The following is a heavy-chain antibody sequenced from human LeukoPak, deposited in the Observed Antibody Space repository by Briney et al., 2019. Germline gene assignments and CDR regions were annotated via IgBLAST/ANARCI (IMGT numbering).Heavy chain of an antibody. J-gene: IGHJ4*02. CDR1: GFTFSSYE. CDR3: SNGRTSSGTLQHDY. V-gene: IGHV3-48*03. D-gene: IGHD6-19*01. Sequence: SGGSLRLSCAASGFTFSSYEMNWVRQAPGKGLAWVSYISSSGSTIYYADSVKGRFTISRDNAKNSLYLQMNSLRAEDTALYYCSNGRTSSGTLQHDYWGQGTLVTVSS. CDR2: ISSSGSTI.